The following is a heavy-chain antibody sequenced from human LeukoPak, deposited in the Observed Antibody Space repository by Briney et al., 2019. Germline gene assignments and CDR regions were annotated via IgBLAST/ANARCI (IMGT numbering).Heavy chain of an antibody. D-gene: IGHD5-12*01. CDR2: ISGSGGST. CDR3: ARGPSGYHNT. V-gene: IGHV3-23*01. J-gene: IGHJ4*02. Sequence: GGSLRLSCAASGFTFSSYAMSWVRQAPGKGLEWVSGISGSGGSTYYAESVKGRFTISRDNSKNTLYLQMNSLRAEDTAVYYCARGPSGYHNTGGQGTLVTVSS. CDR1: GFTFSSYA.